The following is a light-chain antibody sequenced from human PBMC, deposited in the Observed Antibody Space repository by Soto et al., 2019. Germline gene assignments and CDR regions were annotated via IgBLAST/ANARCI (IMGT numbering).Light chain of an antibody. Sequence: QSALTQPPSASGSPGQSVAISCTGTSSDIGGYNFVSWYQQHPGKAPKLMIYEVTKRPSGVPARFSGSTSGNTATLVVSGRQAEDEADYYCSSHGGSNTHCVFGTGTKLTVL. CDR3: SSHGGSNTHCV. CDR2: EVT. J-gene: IGLJ1*01. V-gene: IGLV2-8*01. CDR1: SSDIGGYNF.